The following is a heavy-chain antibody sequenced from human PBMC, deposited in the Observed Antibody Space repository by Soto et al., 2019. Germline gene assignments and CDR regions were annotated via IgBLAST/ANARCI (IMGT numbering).Heavy chain of an antibody. D-gene: IGHD2-8*01. V-gene: IGHV3-23*01. CDR2: ISGSGGA. Sequence: EVELLDSGGGLVQPGGSLRLSCAASGFTFSSYGMSWVRQAPGKSLEWVSGISGSGGAYYADSVKGRLTISRDNSKNTLFLKKNSLRAEDTAVYYCAKEKAEIGVPLFEYWGQGTLVTVSS. CDR3: AKEKAEIGVPLFEY. J-gene: IGHJ4*02. CDR1: GFTFSSYG.